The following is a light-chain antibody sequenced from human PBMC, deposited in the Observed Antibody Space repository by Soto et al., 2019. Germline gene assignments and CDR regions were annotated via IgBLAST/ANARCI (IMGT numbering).Light chain of an antibody. V-gene: IGLV1-51*01. CDR1: SSNIGRNY. CDR2: SHN. Sequence: QSVLPQTPSVSGTPGQTVTISCSGSSSNIGRNYVYWYQQLPGAAPKLLMYSHNIRPSGVPDRFSASKSGTSATLGITGLQTGDEADYYCGTWDSGQSAGGVFGGGTKLTVL. J-gene: IGLJ3*02. CDR3: GTWDSGQSAGGV.